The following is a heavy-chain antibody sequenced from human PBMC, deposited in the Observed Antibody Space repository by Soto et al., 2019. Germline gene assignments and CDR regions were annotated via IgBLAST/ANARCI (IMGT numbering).Heavy chain of an antibody. D-gene: IGHD6-19*01. CDR1: GFTFSSYG. Sequence: PGGSLRLSCAASGFTFSSYGMRWVRQAPGKGLEWVAVIWYDGSNKYYADSVKGRFTISRDNSKNTLYLQMNSLRAEDTAVYYCATPSKYSSGWYGYFQHWGQGTLVTVSS. J-gene: IGHJ1*01. V-gene: IGHV3-33*01. CDR2: IWYDGSNK. CDR3: ATPSKYSSGWYGYFQH.